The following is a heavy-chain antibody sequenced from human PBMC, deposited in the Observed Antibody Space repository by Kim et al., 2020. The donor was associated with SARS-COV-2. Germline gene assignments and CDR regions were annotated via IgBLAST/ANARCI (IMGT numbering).Heavy chain of an antibody. Sequence: GGSLRLSCAASGFTFSTYDMNWVRQAPGKGLEWVSAISGSSSHIYYADSVRGRFTVSRDNAKTSLYLQMNSLRAEDTAVYYCARRSPPARYKSMDGWGQG. CDR1: GFTFSTYD. CDR2: ISGSSSHI. V-gene: IGHV3-21*01. J-gene: IGHJ6*02. CDR3: ARRSPPARYKSMDG. D-gene: IGHD3-9*01.